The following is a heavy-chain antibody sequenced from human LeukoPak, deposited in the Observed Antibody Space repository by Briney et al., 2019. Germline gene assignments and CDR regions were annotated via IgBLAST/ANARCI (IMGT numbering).Heavy chain of an antibody. CDR2: IYTSGST. CDR3: ARTQGGNYDFWSGYAIGWFDP. Sequence: SQTLSLTCSVSGDSITSRDYYWSWIRQPPGKGLEWVGRIYTSGSTNYNPSLKSRVTISVDTSKNQFSLKLSSVTAADMAVYYCARTQGGNYDFWSGYAIGWFDPWGQGTLVTVSS. CDR1: GDSITSRDYY. D-gene: IGHD3-3*01. J-gene: IGHJ5*02. V-gene: IGHV4-61*02.